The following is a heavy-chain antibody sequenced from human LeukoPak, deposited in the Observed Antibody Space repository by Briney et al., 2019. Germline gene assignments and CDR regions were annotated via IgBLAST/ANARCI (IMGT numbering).Heavy chain of an antibody. CDR3: ARGSASYDYVWGSCRPPYFDY. V-gene: IGHV4-34*01. D-gene: IGHD3-16*02. Sequence: SETLSLTCAVYGGSFSGYYWSWIRQPPGKGLEWIGEINHSGSTNYNPSLKSRVTISVDTSKNQFSLKLSSVTAADTAVYYCARGSASYDYVWGSCRPPYFDYWGQGTLVTVSS. CDR1: GGSFSGYY. J-gene: IGHJ4*02. CDR2: INHSGST.